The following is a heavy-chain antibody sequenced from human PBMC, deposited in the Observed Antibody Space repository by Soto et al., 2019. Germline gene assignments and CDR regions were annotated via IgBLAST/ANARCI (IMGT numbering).Heavy chain of an antibody. CDR2: IKQDGSEK. D-gene: IGHD3-22*01. CDR1: GFTFSSYW. CDR3: ARSTYYYDSSGYYDYYYYGMDV. Sequence: GGSLRLSCAASGFTFSSYWMSWVRQAPGKGLEWVANIKQDGSEKYYVDSVKGRFTISRDNAKNSLYLQMNSLRDEDTAVYYCARSTYYYDSSGYYDYYYYGMDVWGQGTTVTVSS. J-gene: IGHJ6*02. V-gene: IGHV3-7*05.